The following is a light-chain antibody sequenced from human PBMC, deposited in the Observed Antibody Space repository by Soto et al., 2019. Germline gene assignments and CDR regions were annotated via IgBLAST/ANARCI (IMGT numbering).Light chain of an antibody. CDR3: QQVKGFPLT. J-gene: IGKJ4*01. CDR2: AAS. CDR1: HDIARW. V-gene: IGKV1-12*01. Sequence: DIQMTQSPSTLSASVGDRVTITCRASHDIARWLAWYQQQPGKAPRLLIYAASSLQSGVPTRFSGSGSGTDFTLTITNLQPEDSAVYYCQQVKGFPLTFGGGTKVDIK.